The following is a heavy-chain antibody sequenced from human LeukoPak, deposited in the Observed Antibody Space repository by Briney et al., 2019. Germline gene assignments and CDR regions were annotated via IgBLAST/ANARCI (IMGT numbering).Heavy chain of an antibody. V-gene: IGHV4-59*01. CDR3: ASLIRQGHYAMDV. CDR1: GGSISSYY. Sequence: SETLSLTCTVSGGSISSYYWRWIRQSPGKGLEWIGYMHYSGNNKYNSSLKSRVTISLDTSKNQLSLRLSSVTAADTAVYYCASLIRQGHYAMDVWGQGTMVTVSS. J-gene: IGHJ6*02. CDR2: MHYSGNN.